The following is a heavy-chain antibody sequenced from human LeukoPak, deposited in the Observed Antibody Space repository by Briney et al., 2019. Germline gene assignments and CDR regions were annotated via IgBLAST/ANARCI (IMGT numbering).Heavy chain of an antibody. CDR1: GFTVSSNY. Sequence: PGGSLRLSCAASGFTVSSNYMSWVRQAPGKGLEWVSVIYSGGSTYYSDSVRGRCTISRDNAKNTGVLQMNSPRAKDTALYYCAGEDITLFKDAFDIWGQGTVVTVSS. V-gene: IGHV3-66*01. D-gene: IGHD1-20*01. CDR3: AGEDITLFKDAFDI. CDR2: IYSGGST. J-gene: IGHJ3*02.